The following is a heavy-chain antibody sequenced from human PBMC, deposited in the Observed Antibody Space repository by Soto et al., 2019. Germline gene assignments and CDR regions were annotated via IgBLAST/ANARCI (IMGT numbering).Heavy chain of an antibody. D-gene: IGHD1-26*01. V-gene: IGHV4-31*03. CDR2: IYYSGST. CDR3: ARDKVGHGMDV. Sequence: PXETLSLACTVSGCSISSGGYYWSWIRQHPGKGLEWIGYIYYSGSTYYNPSLKSRVTISVDTSKNQFSLKLSSVTAADTAVYYCARDKVGHGMDVWGQGPTVTVSS. J-gene: IGHJ6*02. CDR1: GCSISSGGYY.